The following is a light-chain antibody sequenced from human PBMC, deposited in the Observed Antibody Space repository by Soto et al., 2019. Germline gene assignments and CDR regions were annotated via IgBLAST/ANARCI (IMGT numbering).Light chain of an antibody. CDR1: QRLLHSNGNYF. Sequence: EIVMTQSPPSLTVTPGEPASISCRSSQRLLHSNGNYFLDWYLQKPGQSPQLLISLVSDRAPGVPDRFSGSGSGTDFTLKISRVEAEDVGVYYCMQPLQTPWTFGQGTKVEIK. V-gene: IGKV2-28*01. J-gene: IGKJ1*01. CDR3: MQPLQTPWT. CDR2: LVS.